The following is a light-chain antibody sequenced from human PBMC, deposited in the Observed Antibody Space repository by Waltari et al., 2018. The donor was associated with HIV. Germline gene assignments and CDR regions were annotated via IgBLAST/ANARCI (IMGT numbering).Light chain of an antibody. CDR1: SRDVGTYNY. CDR2: DVK. V-gene: IGLV2-23*02. CDR3: CSFANPNFL. J-gene: IGLJ1*01. Sequence: QSALTQPASVSGSPGPSLHISCTGSSRDVGTYNYISWYQQHPGTVPKLIIYDVKERPSGVSDRFSGSKSGTTASLTISGLQAEDEADYYCCSFANPNFLFGSGTKVTVL.